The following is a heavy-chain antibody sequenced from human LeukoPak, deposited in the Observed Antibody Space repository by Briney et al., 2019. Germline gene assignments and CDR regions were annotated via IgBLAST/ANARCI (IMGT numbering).Heavy chain of an antibody. CDR1: GGSFSGYY. CDR2: INHSGST. Sequence: PSETLSLTCAVYGGSFSGYYWSWIRQPPGKGLEWIGEINHSGSTNYNPSLKSRVTISVDTSKNQFSLKLSSVTAADTAVYYCARARPRLLTGTPRGRFDYWGQGTLVTVSS. J-gene: IGHJ4*02. CDR3: ARARPRLLTGTPRGRFDY. D-gene: IGHD1-7*01. V-gene: IGHV4-34*01.